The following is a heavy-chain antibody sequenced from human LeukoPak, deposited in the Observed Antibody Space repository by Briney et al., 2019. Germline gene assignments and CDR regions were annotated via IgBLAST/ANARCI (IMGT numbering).Heavy chain of an antibody. CDR2: ISAYNGNT. CDR1: GYIFTNYA. Sequence: ASVKVSCKASGYIFTNYAISWVRQAPGQGLEWMGWISAYNGNTNYAQKLQGRVTMTTDTSTSTAYMELRSLRSDDTAVYYCARDAQHYCSSTSCYGPRSGADYYYYYMDVWGKGTTVTVSS. J-gene: IGHJ6*03. D-gene: IGHD2-2*01. V-gene: IGHV1-18*01. CDR3: ARDAQHYCSSTSCYGPRSGADYYYYYMDV.